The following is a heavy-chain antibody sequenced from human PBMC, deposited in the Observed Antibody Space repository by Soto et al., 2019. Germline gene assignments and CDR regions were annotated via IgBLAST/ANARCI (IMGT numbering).Heavy chain of an antibody. CDR2: IYPGGSET. J-gene: IGHJ3*01. V-gene: IGHV5-51*01. CDR1: GYRFTNNW. Sequence: GESLKISCKGSGYRFTNNWIGWVRQMPGKGLEWMGVIYPGGSETRYSPSFQGQVTMSADRSTSTAYLQWSSLKASDTAMYFCVRHDPLEGDAFDVWGQGTMVTVSS. CDR3: VRHDPLEGDAFDV.